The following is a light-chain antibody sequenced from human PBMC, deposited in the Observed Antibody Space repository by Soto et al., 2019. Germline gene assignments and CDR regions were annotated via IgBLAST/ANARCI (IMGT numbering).Light chain of an antibody. Sequence: EIVLTQSTATLSLSPGERATLSCGASQSVSSSYLAWYQQKPGLEPRLLIYDASSRATGIPDRFSGSGSGTDFSLTISRLEPEDFPVYYCQQYGSSPYTFGQGTKLEIK. CDR2: DAS. CDR3: QQYGSSPYT. CDR1: QSVSSSY. J-gene: IGKJ2*01. V-gene: IGKV3D-20*01.